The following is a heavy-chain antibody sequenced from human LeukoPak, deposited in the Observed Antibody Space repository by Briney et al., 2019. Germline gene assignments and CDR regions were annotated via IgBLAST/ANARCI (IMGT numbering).Heavy chain of an antibody. Sequence: SETLSLTCTVSGGSISSYYWSWIRQPPGKGLEWIGYIYYSGSTNYNPSLKSRVTISVDTSKNQFSLKLSSVTAADTAVYYCASTGYSSSWYTFYWYFDLWGRGTLVTVSS. CDR1: GGSISSYY. J-gene: IGHJ2*01. CDR3: ASTGYSSSWYTFYWYFDL. D-gene: IGHD6-13*01. CDR2: IYYSGST. V-gene: IGHV4-59*08.